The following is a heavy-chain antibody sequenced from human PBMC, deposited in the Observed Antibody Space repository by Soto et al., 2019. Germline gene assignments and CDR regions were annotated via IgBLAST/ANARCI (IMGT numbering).Heavy chain of an antibody. CDR1: GLTFSNHA. V-gene: IGHV3-23*01. D-gene: IGHD6-19*01. J-gene: IGHJ4*02. CDR2: ISGSGDST. Sequence: PGGSLRLSCAASGLTFSNHAMNWVRQAPGKGLEWVSAISGSGDSTYYADSVKGRFTISRDNSKNTLYLQMNSLRAEDTAVYYCAKEGEHSSGWANFDYWGQGALVTVSS. CDR3: AKEGEHSSGWANFDY.